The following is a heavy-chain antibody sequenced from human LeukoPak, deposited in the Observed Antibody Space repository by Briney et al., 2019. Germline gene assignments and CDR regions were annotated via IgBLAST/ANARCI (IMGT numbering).Heavy chain of an antibody. CDR1: GGSISSSSYY. CDR3: ARHYYGSGSYRG. D-gene: IGHD3-10*01. Sequence: SETLSLTCTVSGGSISSSSYYWGWIRQPPGKGLEWIGEINHSGSTNYNPSLKSRVTISVDTSKNQFSLKLSSVTAADTAVYYCARHYYGSGSYRGWGQGTLVTVSS. CDR2: INHSGST. J-gene: IGHJ4*02. V-gene: IGHV4-39*01.